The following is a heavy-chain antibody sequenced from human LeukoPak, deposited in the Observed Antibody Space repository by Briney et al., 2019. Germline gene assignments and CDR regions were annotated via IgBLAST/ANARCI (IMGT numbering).Heavy chain of an antibody. V-gene: IGHV4-30-2*01. D-gene: IGHD5-18*01. CDR1: GGSFSGYS. J-gene: IGHJ2*01. CDR3: ARVQRLDWYFDL. Sequence: PSETLSLTCAVYGGSFSGYSWSWIRQPPGKGLEWIGYIYHSGSTYYNPSLKSRVTISVDRSKNQFSLKLSSVTAADTAVYYCARVQRLDWYFDLWGRGTLVTVSS. CDR2: IYHSGST.